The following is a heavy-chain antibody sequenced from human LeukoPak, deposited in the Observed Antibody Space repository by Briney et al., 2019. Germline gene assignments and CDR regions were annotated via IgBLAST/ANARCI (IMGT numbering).Heavy chain of an antibody. CDR2: TRNKANSYAT. Sequence: PGGSLRLSCAASGFTLSDQYMDWVHQAPGKGPEWVGRTRNKANSYATEYAASVRGRFSISRDDSKNSLYLQMNSLKTEGTAVYYCVRRTYAAFDIWGQGTMVTVFS. CDR1: GFTLSDQY. CDR3: VRRTYAAFDI. V-gene: IGHV3-72*01. D-gene: IGHD2-8*01. J-gene: IGHJ3*02.